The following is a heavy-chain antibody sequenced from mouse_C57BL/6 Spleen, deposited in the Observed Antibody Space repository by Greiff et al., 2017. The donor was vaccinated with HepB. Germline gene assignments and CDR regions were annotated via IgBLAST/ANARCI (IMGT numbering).Heavy chain of an antibody. CDR3: ARLGNYDY. CDR1: GYTFTSYW. V-gene: IGHV1-52*01. Sequence: VQLQQSGAELVRPGSSVKLSCKASGYTFTSYWMHWVKQRPIQGLEWIGNIDPSDSETHYNQKFKDKATLTVDKSSSTAYMQLSSLTSEDSAVYYCARLGNYDYWGQGTTLTVSS. J-gene: IGHJ2*01. D-gene: IGHD2-1*01. CDR2: IDPSDSET.